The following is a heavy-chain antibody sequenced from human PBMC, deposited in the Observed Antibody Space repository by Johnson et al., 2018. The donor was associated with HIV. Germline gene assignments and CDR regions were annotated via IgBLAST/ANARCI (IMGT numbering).Heavy chain of an antibody. CDR3: AYSSSPLSCDAFDI. Sequence: VQLVESWGGLVQPGGSLRLSCAASGFTVSSNYMSWVRQAPGKGLEWVANIKQDGSEKYYVDSVKGRFTISRDNAKNSLYLQMNSLRAEDTAVYYCAYSSSPLSCDAFDIWGQGTMVTVSS. J-gene: IGHJ3*02. V-gene: IGHV3-7*01. CDR1: GFTVSSNY. CDR2: IKQDGSEK. D-gene: IGHD6-6*01.